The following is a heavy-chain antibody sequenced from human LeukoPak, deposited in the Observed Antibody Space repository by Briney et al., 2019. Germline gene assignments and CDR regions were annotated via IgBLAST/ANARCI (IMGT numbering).Heavy chain of an antibody. J-gene: IGHJ6*03. Sequence: GGSLRLSCAPSGFTLDDYDMHWVRQAPGAGLEWVSLISWDVGSTYYADSVEGRFTISRDNGKNSLYLQMNSLRAEDTAVYYCARAIIAVACIQDLLVHYYYYMDVWGKGTTVTVSS. CDR3: ARAIIAVACIQDLLVHYYYYMDV. D-gene: IGHD6-19*01. V-gene: IGHV3-43D*03. CDR1: GFTLDDYD. CDR2: ISWDVGST.